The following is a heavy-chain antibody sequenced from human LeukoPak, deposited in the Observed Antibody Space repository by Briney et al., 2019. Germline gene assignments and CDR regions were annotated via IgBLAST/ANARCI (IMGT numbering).Heavy chain of an antibody. D-gene: IGHD3-10*01. Sequence: SETLSLTCTVSGGSISSYYWSWIRQPPGKGLEWIGYIYYSGSTNYNPSLKSRVTMSVDTSKNQFSLKLSSVTAADTAVYYCARSLPDYYGSGSYYNADAFDIWGQGTMVTVSS. CDR1: GGSISSYY. CDR2: IYYSGST. V-gene: IGHV4-59*01. J-gene: IGHJ3*02. CDR3: ARSLPDYYGSGSYYNADAFDI.